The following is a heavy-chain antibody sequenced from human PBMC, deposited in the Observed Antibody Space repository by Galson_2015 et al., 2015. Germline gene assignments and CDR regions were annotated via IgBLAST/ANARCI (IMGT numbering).Heavy chain of an antibody. J-gene: IGHJ4*01. CDR1: GFTFSSYA. CDR2: ISYDGSNK. Sequence: SLRLSCAASGFTFSSYAMHWVRQAPGKGLEWVGVISYDGSNKYYADSVKGRFTISRDNSKNTLYLQMSSLRAEDTAVYYCVKDSVRLTYGANSSYYFDYWGQGTLVTVSS. D-gene: IGHD2-15*01. V-gene: IGHV3-30-3*01. CDR3: VKDSVRLTYGANSSYYFDY.